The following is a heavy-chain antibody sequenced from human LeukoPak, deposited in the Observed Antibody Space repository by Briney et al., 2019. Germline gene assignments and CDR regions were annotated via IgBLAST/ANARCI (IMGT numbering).Heavy chain of an antibody. V-gene: IGHV3-30*18. D-gene: IGHD5-12*01. Sequence: GGSLRLSCAASGFILSDYNMNWVRQAPRKGLEWVAVISYYGSNKYYADSVKGRFTIFRDNSKNTLYLQMKRLRAEDTAVYYCAKDLGVVATMTFDYWGQGTLVTVSS. CDR2: ISYYGSNK. CDR3: AKDLGVVATMTFDY. CDR1: GFILSDYN. J-gene: IGHJ4*02.